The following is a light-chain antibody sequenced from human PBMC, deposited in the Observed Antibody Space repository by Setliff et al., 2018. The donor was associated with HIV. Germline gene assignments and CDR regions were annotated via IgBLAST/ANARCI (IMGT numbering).Light chain of an antibody. CDR2: DVS. Sequence: QSVLTQPRSVSGSPGQSVTFSCTGSSSDVGAYNYVSWYQQHPGKAPKLIIYDVSKRPSGVPDRFSGSKSGDTVSLTISGLQSDDEADYYCCSYAGTYTYVFGTGTKVTVL. J-gene: IGLJ1*01. CDR1: SSDVGAYNY. V-gene: IGLV2-11*01. CDR3: CSYAGTYTYV.